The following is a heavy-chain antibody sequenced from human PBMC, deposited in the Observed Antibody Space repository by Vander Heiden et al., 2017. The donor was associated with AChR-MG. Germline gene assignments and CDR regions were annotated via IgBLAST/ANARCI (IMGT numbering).Heavy chain of an antibody. J-gene: IGHJ6*02. D-gene: IGHD6-19*01. V-gene: IGHV3-23*01. CDR2: ISGSGGST. Sequence: EVQLLESGGGLVQPGGSLRLSWPASGLPFSSNAMSWVRQAPGKGLEWVSAISGSGGSTYYADSVKGRFTISRDNSKNTLYLQRNSLRAEDTAVYYCAKVGAVAGDYYYGMDVWGQGTTVTVSS. CDR1: GLPFSSNA. CDR3: AKVGAVAGDYYYGMDV.